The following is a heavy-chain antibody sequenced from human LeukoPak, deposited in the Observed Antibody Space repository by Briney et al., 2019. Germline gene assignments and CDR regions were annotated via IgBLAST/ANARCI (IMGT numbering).Heavy chain of an antibody. CDR3: ARDGGYCSSTSCYGNAFDI. Sequence: GGSLRLSCAASGFTFSSYAMHWVRQAPGKGLEWVAVISYDGSNKYYADSEKGRFTISRDNSKNTLYLQMNSLRAEDTAVYYCARDGGYCSSTSCYGNAFDIWGQGTMVTVSS. CDR1: GFTFSSYA. CDR2: ISYDGSNK. V-gene: IGHV3-30*01. D-gene: IGHD2-2*01. J-gene: IGHJ3*02.